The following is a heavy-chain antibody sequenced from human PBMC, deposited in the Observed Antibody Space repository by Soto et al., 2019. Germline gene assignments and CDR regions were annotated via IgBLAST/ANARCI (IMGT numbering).Heavy chain of an antibody. CDR3: ARADFTIFGAGYYGMDV. CDR2: IYYSGST. J-gene: IGHJ6*02. V-gene: IGHV4-61*01. D-gene: IGHD3-3*01. Sequence: QVQLQESGPGLVKPSETLSLTCTVSGGSVNSDSYYWSWIRQPPGKGLEWIGYIYYSGSTNYNPSPKSRVTISVDTSKNQFSLKLSSVTAADTAVYYCARADFTIFGAGYYGMDVWGQGTTVTVSS. CDR1: GGSVNSDSYY.